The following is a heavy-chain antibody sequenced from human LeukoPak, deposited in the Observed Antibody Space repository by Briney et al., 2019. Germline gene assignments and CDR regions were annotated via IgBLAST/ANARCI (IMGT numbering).Heavy chain of an antibody. CDR3: AREQATGDPGY. V-gene: IGHV3-48*01. CDR1: GFTFSSYS. Sequence: PGGSLRLSCAASGFTFSSYSMNWVRQAPGKGLEWVSYISSSGSTIYYADSVKGRFTISRDNAKNSLYLQMNSLRAEDTAVYYCAREQATGDPGYWGQGTLVTVSS. J-gene: IGHJ4*02. CDR2: ISSSGSTI. D-gene: IGHD7-27*01.